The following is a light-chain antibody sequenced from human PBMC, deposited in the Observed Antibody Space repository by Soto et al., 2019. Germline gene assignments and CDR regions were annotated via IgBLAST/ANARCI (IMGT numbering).Light chain of an antibody. CDR3: QHYGGSPGT. V-gene: IGKV3-20*01. CDR1: QSVSNNY. J-gene: IGKJ1*01. Sequence: EVVLTQSPGTLSLSPGERATLSCRASQSVSNNYLAWYQQKPGQAPRLLISGASSRAAGIPDRFSASGSGTDFTLTINRLEPEDFAVYFCQHYGGSPGTFGQGTKVDIK. CDR2: GAS.